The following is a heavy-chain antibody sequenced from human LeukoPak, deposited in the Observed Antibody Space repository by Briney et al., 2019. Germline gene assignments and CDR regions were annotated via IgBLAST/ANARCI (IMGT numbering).Heavy chain of an antibody. CDR2: IRSKTHGGTT. D-gene: IGHD3-10*01. CDR1: GFTLGDYG. CDR3: TRAYYYASGTYYRDYFDY. Sequence: PGGSLRLSCTASGFTLGDYGMSGVRQAPGEGLEGVGFIRSKTHGGTTEYAASVKGRFTISSHDSESIAYLQVNRLQTDDTAVYYCTRAYYYASGTYYRDYFDYWGQGTLVTVSS. J-gene: IGHJ4*02. V-gene: IGHV3-49*04.